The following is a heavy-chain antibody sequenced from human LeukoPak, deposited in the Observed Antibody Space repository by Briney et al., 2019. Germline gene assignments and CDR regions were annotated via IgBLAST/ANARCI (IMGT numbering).Heavy chain of an antibody. Sequence: SVKVSCKASGGTFSSYAISWVRQAPGQGLEWMGGIIPIFGTANYAQKFQGRVTITADKSTSTAYMELSSLRSEDTAVYYCARSDGSSWSTYYYYYMDVWGKGTTVTVSS. D-gene: IGHD6-13*01. CDR1: GGTFSSYA. CDR2: IIPIFGTA. V-gene: IGHV1-69*06. CDR3: ARSDGSSWSTYYYYYMDV. J-gene: IGHJ6*03.